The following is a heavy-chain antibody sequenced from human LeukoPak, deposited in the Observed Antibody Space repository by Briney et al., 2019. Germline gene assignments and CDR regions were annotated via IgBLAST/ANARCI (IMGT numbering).Heavy chain of an antibody. CDR2: IIPILGIA. D-gene: IGHD3-3*01. Sequence: ASVKVSCKASGGTFSSYAISWVRQAPGQGLEWMGRIIPILGIANYAQKFQGRVTITADKSTSTAYMELSSLRSEDTAVYYCASSLPGDFWSGYQSQFDYWGQGTLVTVSS. V-gene: IGHV1-69*04. J-gene: IGHJ4*02. CDR3: ASSLPGDFWSGYQSQFDY. CDR1: GGTFSSYA.